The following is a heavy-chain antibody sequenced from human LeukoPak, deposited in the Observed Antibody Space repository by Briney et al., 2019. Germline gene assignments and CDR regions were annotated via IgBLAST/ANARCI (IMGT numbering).Heavy chain of an antibody. D-gene: IGHD5-18*01. J-gene: IGHJ4*02. V-gene: IGHV3-21*01. CDR3: ARDLRGYSYGNFDY. Sequence: PGGSLRLSCAASGFTFSNYNMNWVRQTPGKGLEWVSSITRSSIYTFYADSVKGRFTISRDNAKNSLYLQMNSLRAEDTAVYYCARDLRGYSYGNFDYWGQGTLVTVSS. CDR1: GFTFSNYN. CDR2: ITRSSIYT.